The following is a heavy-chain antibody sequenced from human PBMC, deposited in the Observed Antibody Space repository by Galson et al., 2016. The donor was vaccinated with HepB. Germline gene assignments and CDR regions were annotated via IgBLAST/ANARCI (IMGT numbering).Heavy chain of an antibody. CDR3: ARARGFYDAFNV. Sequence: LRLSCAAPGFTFSDYAMTWVRQAPGKGLEWLATISGSGGNTWLSDSVKGRLTVSRGNSGNTLYLEINRLRAEDTALYYCARARGFYDAFNVWGQGAMVTVSS. J-gene: IGHJ3*01. D-gene: IGHD3-3*01. V-gene: IGHV3-23*01. CDR1: GFTFSDYA. CDR2: ISGSGGNT.